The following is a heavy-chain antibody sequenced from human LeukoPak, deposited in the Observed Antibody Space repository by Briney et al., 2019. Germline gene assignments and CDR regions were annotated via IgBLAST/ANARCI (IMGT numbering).Heavy chain of an antibody. Sequence: SVKVSCKASGGTFSSYAMSWVRQAPGQGLEWMGGIIPIFGTANYAQKFQGRVTITADESTSTAYMELSSLRSEDTAVYYCARADFDWLPTFDYWGQGTLVTVSP. CDR3: ARADFDWLPTFDY. D-gene: IGHD3-9*01. CDR1: GGTFSSYA. V-gene: IGHV1-69*13. J-gene: IGHJ4*02. CDR2: IIPIFGTA.